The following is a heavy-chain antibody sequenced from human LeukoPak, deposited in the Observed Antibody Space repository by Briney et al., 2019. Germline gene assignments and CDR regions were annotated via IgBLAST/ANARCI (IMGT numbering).Heavy chain of an antibody. J-gene: IGHJ4*02. CDR3: AMNRGSGYSLRY. CDR2: ISSGGDIM. CDR1: GFTFSSYA. D-gene: IGHD3-3*01. V-gene: IGHV3-23*01. Sequence: GGSLRLSCAASGFTFSSYAMSWIRQAPGKGLQWVSYISSGGDIMHYADSVKGRFTISRDNSKNTLYLQMNSLRADDTAVYYCAMNRGSGYSLRYWGQGTLVTVSS.